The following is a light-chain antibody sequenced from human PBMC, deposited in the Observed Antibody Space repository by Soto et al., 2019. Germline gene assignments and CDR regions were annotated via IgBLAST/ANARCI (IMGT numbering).Light chain of an antibody. V-gene: IGKV3-15*01. J-gene: IGKJ5*01. CDR3: QQYNNWPPIP. Sequence: DIELIQSPATLSLSPGERATLSCRASQSVGSYLAWYQQKPGQAPRLLIYGASTRATGIPARFSGSGSGTEFTLTISSLQSEDFAVYYCQQYNNWPPIPFGQGTRLEIK. CDR1: QSVGSY. CDR2: GAS.